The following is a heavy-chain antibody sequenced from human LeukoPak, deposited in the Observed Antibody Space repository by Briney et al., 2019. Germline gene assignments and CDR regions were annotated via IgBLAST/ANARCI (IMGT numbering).Heavy chain of an antibody. CDR2: IKKDGSEK. J-gene: IGHJ4*02. CDR3: AKDDYYDTSGYRD. Sequence: GGSLRLSCAASGFTFSRYWMSWVRQAPGKGLEWVANIKKDGSEKYYVDSVKGRFTISRDNAKNSLYLQMNSLRAEDTAVYYCAKDDYYDTSGYRDWGQGTLVTVSS. CDR1: GFTFSRYW. V-gene: IGHV3-7*01. D-gene: IGHD3-22*01.